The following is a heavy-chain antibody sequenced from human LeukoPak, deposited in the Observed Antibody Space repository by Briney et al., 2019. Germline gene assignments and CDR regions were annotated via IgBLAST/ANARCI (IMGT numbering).Heavy chain of an antibody. D-gene: IGHD3-3*01. Sequence: EASVKVSCKASGGTFSSYAISWVRQAPGQGLEWMGGIIPIFGTANYAQKFQGRVTITADESTSTAYMELSSLRSEDTAVYYCASTLLVIPSGYANWFDPWGQGTLVTVSS. V-gene: IGHV1-69*13. CDR3: ASTLLVIPSGYANWFDP. CDR2: IIPIFGTA. CDR1: GGTFSSYA. J-gene: IGHJ5*02.